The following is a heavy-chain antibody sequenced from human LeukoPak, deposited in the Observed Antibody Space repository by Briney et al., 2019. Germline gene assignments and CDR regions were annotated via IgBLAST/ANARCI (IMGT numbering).Heavy chain of an antibody. Sequence: GGSLRLSCAASGFTFSSYSMNWVRQAPGKGLEWVSVIYSGGSTYYADSVRGRFTISRDNSKNTLYLQMNSLGAEDTAMYYCARVSYYDSSGYYFLSYVDYWGQGTLVTVSS. D-gene: IGHD3-22*01. CDR3: ARVSYYDSSGYYFLSYVDY. J-gene: IGHJ4*02. CDR2: IYSGGST. CDR1: GFTFSSYS. V-gene: IGHV3-53*01.